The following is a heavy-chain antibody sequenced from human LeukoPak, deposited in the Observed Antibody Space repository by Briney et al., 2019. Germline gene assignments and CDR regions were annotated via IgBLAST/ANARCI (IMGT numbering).Heavy chain of an antibody. D-gene: IGHD6-19*01. CDR3: ARDPQVAGFLDF. J-gene: IGHJ4*02. CDR2: INHSGST. V-gene: IGHV4-34*01. CDR1: GGSFSGYY. Sequence: SETLSLTCAVYGGSFSGYYWSWIRQPPGKGLEWIGEINHSGSTNYNPSLKSRVTISVDTSKNQFSLKLSSVTAADTAVYYCARDPQVAGFLDFWGQGTQVTVSS.